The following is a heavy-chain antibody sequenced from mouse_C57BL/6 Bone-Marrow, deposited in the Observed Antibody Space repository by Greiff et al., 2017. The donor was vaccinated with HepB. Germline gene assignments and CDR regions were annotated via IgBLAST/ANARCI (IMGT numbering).Heavy chain of an antibody. CDR1: GFTFSDYG. CDR2: ISSGSSTI. CDR3: ARSEVVSPDAMDY. V-gene: IGHV5-17*01. J-gene: IGHJ4*01. Sequence: EVKLVESGGGLVKPGGSLKLSCAASGFTFSDYGMHWVRQAPEKGLEWVAYISSGSSTIYYADTVKGRFTISRDNAKNTLFLQMTSLRSEDTAMYYCARSEVVSPDAMDYWGQGTSVTVSS. D-gene: IGHD1-1*01.